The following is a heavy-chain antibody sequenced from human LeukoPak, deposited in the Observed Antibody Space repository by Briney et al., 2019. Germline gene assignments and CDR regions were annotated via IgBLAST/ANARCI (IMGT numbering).Heavy chain of an antibody. CDR3: ARATQPGFDP. Sequence: GGSLRLSCGASGLTFSTYSMNWVRQAPGKGLEWGSYISSESGDRYYADSVKGRFTISRDNAKNSLYLQMNSLRAEDTAVYYCARATQPGFDPWGQGTLVTVSS. J-gene: IGHJ5*02. CDR2: ISSESGDR. D-gene: IGHD2-15*01. V-gene: IGHV3-48*01. CDR1: GLTFSTYS.